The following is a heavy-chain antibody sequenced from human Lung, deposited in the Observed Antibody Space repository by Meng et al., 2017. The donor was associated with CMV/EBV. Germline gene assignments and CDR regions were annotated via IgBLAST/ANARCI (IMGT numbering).Heavy chain of an antibody. CDR3: ASFPPPGKQWLVTDY. J-gene: IGHJ4*02. CDR2: IYHSGST. Sequence: QVQLQESGPGLVKPSGPLYLTCAVSGGSISSSNWWSWVRQPPGKGLEWIGEIYHSGSTNYNPSLKSRVTISVDKSKNQFSLKLSSVTAADTAVYYCASFPPPGKQWLVTDYWGQGTLVTVSS. D-gene: IGHD6-19*01. CDR1: GGSISSSNW. V-gene: IGHV4-4*02.